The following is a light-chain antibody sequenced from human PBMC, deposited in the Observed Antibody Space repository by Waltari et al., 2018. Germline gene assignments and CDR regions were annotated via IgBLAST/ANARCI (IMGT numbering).Light chain of an antibody. V-gene: IGLV2-14*01. J-gene: IGLJ2*01. CDR2: DVS. Sequence: QSALTQPDSVSGSPGQSITISCTGTSSDVGGLKYVSWYQQHPGKAPKVIIYDVSNLASGVPNRFSGSKSGNSASLTISGLQAEDEADYYCSSYTSSTTGIFGGGTRLTVL. CDR1: SSDVGGLKY. CDR3: SSYTSSTTGI.